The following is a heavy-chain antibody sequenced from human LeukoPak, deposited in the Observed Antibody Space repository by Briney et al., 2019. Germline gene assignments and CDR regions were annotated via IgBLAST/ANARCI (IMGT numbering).Heavy chain of an antibody. D-gene: IGHD4-17*01. V-gene: IGHV3-21*01. CDR3: ARDDTYLYGDYDMETDAFDI. CDR1: GFTFSSYS. Sequence: PGGSLRLSCAASGFTFSSYSMNWVRQAPGKGLEWVSSISSSSSYIYYADSVKGRFTISRDNAKNSLYLQMNSLRAEDTAVYYCARDDTYLYGDYDMETDAFDIWGQGTMVTVSS. CDR2: ISSSSSYI. J-gene: IGHJ3*02.